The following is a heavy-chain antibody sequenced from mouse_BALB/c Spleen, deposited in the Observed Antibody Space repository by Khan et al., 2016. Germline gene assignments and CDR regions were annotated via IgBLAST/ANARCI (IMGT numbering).Heavy chain of an antibody. D-gene: IGHD2-10*02. CDR3: ASLYQYAC. V-gene: IGHV3-1*02. CDR2: IHYSGST. Sequence: EVQLQESGPDLVKPPQSLSLTCTVTGHPITSGYSWHWIRQFPGNKLEWMGYIHYSGSTNYNPSLKSRISITRDTPKNQFFLQLNSVTTEDTGRCCCASLYQYACWGHGNRSTVS. CDR1: GHPITSGYS. J-gene: IGHJ3*01.